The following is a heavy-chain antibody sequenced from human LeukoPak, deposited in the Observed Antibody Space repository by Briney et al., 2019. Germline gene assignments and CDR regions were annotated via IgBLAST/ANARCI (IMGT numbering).Heavy chain of an antibody. Sequence: GESLKISCKGSGYSFSNYWIGWVRQLPGKGLEWMGIIYPADSDTRYSASFQGQVTISVDKSITTAYLQWSSLKASDSAMYYCARDGQENSFDYWGQGTVVTVSS. CDR3: ARDGQENSFDY. V-gene: IGHV5-51*01. CDR1: GYSFSNYW. J-gene: IGHJ4*02. CDR2: IYPADSDT.